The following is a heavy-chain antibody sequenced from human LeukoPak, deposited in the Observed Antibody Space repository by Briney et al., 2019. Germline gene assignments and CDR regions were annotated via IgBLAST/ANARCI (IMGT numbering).Heavy chain of an antibody. D-gene: IGHD6-13*01. J-gene: IGHJ4*02. Sequence: PGGSLRLSCAASGFTFNNYGMSWVRQAPRKGLEWVSYIDLSSSTIYYADSVEGRFTISRDNAKNSLYLQMNSLRAEDTAVYYCARGAAAGHFGYWGQGTLITVSS. CDR3: ARGAAAGHFGY. CDR2: IDLSSSTI. CDR1: GFTFNNYG. V-gene: IGHV3-48*04.